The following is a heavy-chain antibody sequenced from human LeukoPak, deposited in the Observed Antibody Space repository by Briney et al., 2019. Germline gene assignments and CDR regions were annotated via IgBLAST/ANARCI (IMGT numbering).Heavy chain of an antibody. Sequence: SETLSLTCTVSGGSISSSSYYWGWIRQPPGKGLEWIGSIYYSGSTYYNPSLKSRVTISVDTSKNQFSLKLSSVTAADTAVYYRAREGQQPITTWGQGTLVTVSS. CDR1: GGSISSSSYY. CDR3: AREGQQPITT. CDR2: IYYSGST. V-gene: IGHV4-39*07. D-gene: IGHD6-13*01. J-gene: IGHJ5*02.